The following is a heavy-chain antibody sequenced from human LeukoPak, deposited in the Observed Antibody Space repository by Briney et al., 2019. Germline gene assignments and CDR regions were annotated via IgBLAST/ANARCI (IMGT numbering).Heavy chain of an antibody. CDR1: GFTFSSYS. D-gene: IGHD4/OR15-4a*01. Sequence: PGGSLRLSCAASGFTFSSYSMNWVRQAPGMGLEWVSSISSSSTYIYYADSVKGRFTISRDNTKNSLYLQMNSLRAEDTAVYYCARFQGAHYWGQGTLSPSPQ. CDR3: ARFQGAHY. V-gene: IGHV3-21*01. J-gene: IGHJ4*02. CDR2: ISSSSTYI.